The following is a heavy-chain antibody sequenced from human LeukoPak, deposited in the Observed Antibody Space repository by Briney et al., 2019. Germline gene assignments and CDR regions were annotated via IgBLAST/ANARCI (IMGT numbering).Heavy chain of an antibody. D-gene: IGHD2-2*01. V-gene: IGHV6-1*01. CDR1: VDSVSINSAA. Sequence: SQTLSLTCAISVDSVSINSAAWNWVRQSPSRGLEWLGSTYYRSKWYNDYAVSGKSRITINPDTSKNQFSLQLNSVTPEDTAVYYCARDPHIVVVPAAPAGFDPWGQGTLVTVSS. CDR3: ARDPHIVVVPAAPAGFDP. J-gene: IGHJ5*02. CDR2: TYYRSKWYN.